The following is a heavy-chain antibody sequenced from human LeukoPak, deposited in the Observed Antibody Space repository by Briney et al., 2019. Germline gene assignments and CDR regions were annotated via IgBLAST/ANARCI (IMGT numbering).Heavy chain of an antibody. CDR3: ARLQGVAGNYYMDV. CDR2: ISSSSSTI. V-gene: IGHV3-48*01. J-gene: IGHJ6*03. Sequence: GGSLRLSCAASGFTFSSYSMNWVRQAPGKGLEWVSYISSSSSTIYYADSVKGRFTISRDNAKNSLYLQMNSLRAEDTAVYYCARLQGVAGNYYMDVWGKGTTVTVSS. D-gene: IGHD6-19*01. CDR1: GFTFSSYS.